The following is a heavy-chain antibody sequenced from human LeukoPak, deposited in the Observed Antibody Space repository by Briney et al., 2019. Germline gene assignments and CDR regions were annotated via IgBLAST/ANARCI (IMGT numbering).Heavy chain of an antibody. V-gene: IGHV1-2*02. D-gene: IGHD3-22*01. CDR1: GYTFTGYY. Sequence: ASVKVSCKASGYTFTGYYMHWVRQTPGQGLEWVGWINPNSGGTNYAQKFQGRVTMTGDTSISTAYMKLSRLRSADTDVYYCARDRSGYYDSSGYYYPRNAFDIWGQGTMVTVSS. CDR2: INPNSGGT. J-gene: IGHJ3*02. CDR3: ARDRSGYYDSSGYYYPRNAFDI.